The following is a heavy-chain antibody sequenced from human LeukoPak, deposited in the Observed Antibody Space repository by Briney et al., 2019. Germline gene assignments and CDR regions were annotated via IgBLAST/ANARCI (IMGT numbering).Heavy chain of an antibody. CDR2: ISSSGSTI. J-gene: IGHJ4*02. CDR3: ARSITILEWLSCLGFY. V-gene: IGHV3-11*01. CDR1: GFTFSDYY. D-gene: IGHD3-3*01. Sequence: GGSLRLSCAASGFTFSDYYMSWIRQAPGKGLEWVSYISSSGSTIYYADSVKGRFTISRDNAKNSLYLQMNSLRAEDTAVYYCARSITILEWLSCLGFYWGQGTLVTVSS.